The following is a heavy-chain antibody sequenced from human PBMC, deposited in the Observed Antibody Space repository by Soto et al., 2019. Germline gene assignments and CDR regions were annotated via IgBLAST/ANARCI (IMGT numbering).Heavy chain of an antibody. CDR2: ISSSSSYI. J-gene: IGHJ4*02. D-gene: IGHD6-13*01. CDR3: ARDPWGLAAAGPPSDY. Sequence: GGSLRLSCAASGFTFSSYSMNWVRQAPGKGLEWVSSISSSSSYIYYADSVKGRFTISRDNAKNSLYLQMNSLRAEDTAVYYCARDPWGLAAAGPPSDYWGQGTLVTVSS. V-gene: IGHV3-21*01. CDR1: GFTFSSYS.